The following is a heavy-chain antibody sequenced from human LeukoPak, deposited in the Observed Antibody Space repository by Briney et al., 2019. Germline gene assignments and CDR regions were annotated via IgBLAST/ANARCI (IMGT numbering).Heavy chain of an antibody. J-gene: IGHJ4*02. CDR2: IISIFGIV. CDR3: ARDGDYCSSSSCYKFFDY. D-gene: IGHD2-2*02. Sequence: SLKVSFKASGYTFTIYGISWVRQAPGQGLEWMGRIISIFGIVNYAQKFQGRVTITADKSTSTAYMELSSLRSEDTAVYYCARDGDYCSSSSCYKFFDYWGQGALVTVSS. CDR1: GYTFTIYG. V-gene: IGHV1-69*04.